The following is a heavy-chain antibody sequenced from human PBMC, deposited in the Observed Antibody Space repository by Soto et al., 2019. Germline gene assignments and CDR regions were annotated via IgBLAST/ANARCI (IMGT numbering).Heavy chain of an antibody. V-gene: IGHV1-69*01. Sequence: QVQLVQSGAEVKKPGSSVKVSCKASGGTFSSYAISWVRQAPGQGLEWMGGIIPIVGTANYAQKFQGRVTITADESTSTAYMELSSLRSEDTAVYYCARAIVVVPAAPYYYYGMDVWGQGTTVTVSS. J-gene: IGHJ6*02. D-gene: IGHD2-2*01. CDR2: IIPIVGTA. CDR3: ARAIVVVPAAPYYYYGMDV. CDR1: GGTFSSYA.